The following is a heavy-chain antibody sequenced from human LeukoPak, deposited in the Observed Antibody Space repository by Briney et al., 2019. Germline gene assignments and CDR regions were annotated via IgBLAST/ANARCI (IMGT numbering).Heavy chain of an antibody. CDR2: INPSGGST. V-gene: IGHV1-46*01. Sequence: ASVKVSCKASGYTSTSYYMHWVRQAPGQGLEWMGIINPSGGSTSYAQKFQGRVTMTRDTSTSTVYMELSSLRSEDTAVYYCAREEGPTYYYDSSGYGGAFDIWGQGTMVTVSS. D-gene: IGHD3-22*01. CDR1: GYTSTSYY. J-gene: IGHJ3*02. CDR3: AREEGPTYYYDSSGYGGAFDI.